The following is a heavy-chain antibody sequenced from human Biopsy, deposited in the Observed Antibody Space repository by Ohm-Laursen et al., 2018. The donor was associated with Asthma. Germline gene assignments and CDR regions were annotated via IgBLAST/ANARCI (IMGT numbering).Heavy chain of an antibody. CDR1: GGTFNTYV. Sequence: SVKVSCKSLGGTFNTYVIGWVRQAPGQGLEWMGGINSVFGTTTYPQKFQDRVTITADDSTSTVCMELSSLRSEDTAVYYCAREAGSCISRTCYSLDFWGQGTLVTVSS. D-gene: IGHD2-2*01. J-gene: IGHJ4*02. V-gene: IGHV1-69*13. CDR2: INSVFGTT. CDR3: AREAGSCISRTCYSLDF.